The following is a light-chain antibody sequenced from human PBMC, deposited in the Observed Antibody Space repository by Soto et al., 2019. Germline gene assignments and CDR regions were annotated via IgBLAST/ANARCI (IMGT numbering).Light chain of an antibody. Sequence: QSVLTQPASVSGSPGQSITVSCTGTSDDIGRYNHVSWYQQHPGKAPKLMISEVTNRPSGVSNRFSGSKYGNTASLTISRLQAEEEADYYCASYSTITTHVFRTGGKVAX. J-gene: IGLJ1*01. CDR2: EVT. CDR3: ASYSTITTHV. V-gene: IGLV2-14*01. CDR1: SDDIGRYNH.